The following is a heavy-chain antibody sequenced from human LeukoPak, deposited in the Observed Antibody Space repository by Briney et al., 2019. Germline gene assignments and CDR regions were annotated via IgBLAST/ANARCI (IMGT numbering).Heavy chain of an antibody. J-gene: IGHJ4*02. D-gene: IGHD1-20*01. CDR3: ARDVVTETTYYFDY. V-gene: IGHV3-48*01. Sequence: GGSLRLSCAASGFTFGSYSMNWVRQAPGKGLEWVSYISNSSSTIYYADSVKGRFTISRDNAKNSLYLQMNSLRAEDTAVYYCARDVVTETTYYFDYWGQGTLVTVSS. CDR1: GFTFGSYS. CDR2: ISNSSSTI.